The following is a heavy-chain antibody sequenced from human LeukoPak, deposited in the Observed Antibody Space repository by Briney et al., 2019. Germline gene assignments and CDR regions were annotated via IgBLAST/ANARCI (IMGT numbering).Heavy chain of an antibody. J-gene: IGHJ4*02. CDR1: GFTFSSYA. CDR3: AKGGEMRDLRKGYYFDY. Sequence: GGPLRLSCAASGFTFSSYAMSWVRQAPGKGLEWVSAISGSGGSTYYADSVKGRFTISRDNSKNTLYLQMNSLRAEDTAVYYCAKGGEMRDLRKGYYFDYWSQGTLVTVSS. CDR2: ISGSGGST. D-gene: IGHD1-14*01. V-gene: IGHV3-23*01.